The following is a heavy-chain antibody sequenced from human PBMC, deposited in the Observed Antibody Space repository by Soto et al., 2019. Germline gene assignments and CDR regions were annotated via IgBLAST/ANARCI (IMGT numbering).Heavy chain of an antibody. V-gene: IGHV4-39*01. D-gene: IGHD6-19*01. J-gene: IGHJ1*01. CDR3: ARFLLALFGWYDDWFAF. CDR2: INYSGTT. Sequence: PSETLSLTCTVSGGSISRSSCHWGWIRQPPGKGLEWIASINYSGTTFYNPSLKSRVTLSVDTSKNQFSLKKSSVTAADTAVYYCARFLLALFGWYDDWFAFWGQGTLVTVSS. CDR1: GGSISRSSCH.